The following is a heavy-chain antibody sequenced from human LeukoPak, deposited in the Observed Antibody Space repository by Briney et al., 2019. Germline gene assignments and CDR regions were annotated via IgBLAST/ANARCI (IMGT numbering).Heavy chain of an antibody. CDR3: ARSSARGRFRHDYMEV. Sequence: SETLSLTCAVYGGSFSGYYWSWIRQPPGKGLEWIGEINHSGSTNYNPSLKSRVTISVDTSKNQFSLKLSSVTAADTAVYYCARSSARGRFRHDYMEVWGKGTTVTVSS. V-gene: IGHV4-34*01. CDR1: GGSFSGYY. CDR2: INHSGST. D-gene: IGHD3-3*01. J-gene: IGHJ6*03.